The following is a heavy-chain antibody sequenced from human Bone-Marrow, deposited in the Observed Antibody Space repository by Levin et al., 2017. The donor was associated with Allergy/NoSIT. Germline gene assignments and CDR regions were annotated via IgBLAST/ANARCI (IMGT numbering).Heavy chain of an antibody. CDR2: IIPISDAT. CDR1: GDTFSTYG. V-gene: IGHV1-69*13. CDR3: AKWQWPLGDFDY. J-gene: IGHJ4*01. Sequence: ASVKVSCKASGDTFSTYGISWVRQAPGQGLEWMGGIIPISDATNYAQRFQGRVTITADESTNTAYMELSSLRSEDTAMYYCAKWQWPLGDFDYWGQGTLVTVSS. D-gene: IGHD6-19*01.